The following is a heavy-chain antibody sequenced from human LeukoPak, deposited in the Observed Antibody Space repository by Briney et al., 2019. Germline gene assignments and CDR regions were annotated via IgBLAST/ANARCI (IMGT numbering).Heavy chain of an antibody. D-gene: IGHD2-15*01. Sequence: GGSLRLSCAASGFTFSDAWMSWVRQAPGMGLELVGRIKRKTDGGTTDYAAPVKGRLTISRDDSKTTLYLQINSLKTEDTAVYYCTADMPASSRAADYWGQGTLVTVSS. CDR2: IKRKTDGGTT. CDR1: GFTFSDAW. V-gene: IGHV3-15*01. CDR3: TADMPASSRAADY. J-gene: IGHJ4*02.